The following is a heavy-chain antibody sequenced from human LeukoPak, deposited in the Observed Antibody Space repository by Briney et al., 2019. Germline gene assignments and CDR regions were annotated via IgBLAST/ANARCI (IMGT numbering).Heavy chain of an antibody. J-gene: IGHJ5*02. CDR3: ARMVRGVIYWFDP. Sequence: GASVQVSCKASGYTFTGYYMHWVRLAPGQGLEWMGRINPNSGGTNYAQKFQGRVTMTRDTSISTAYMELSRLRSDDTAVYYCARMVRGVIYWFDPWGQGTLVTVSS. CDR2: INPNSGGT. V-gene: IGHV1-2*06. CDR1: GYTFTGYY. D-gene: IGHD3-10*01.